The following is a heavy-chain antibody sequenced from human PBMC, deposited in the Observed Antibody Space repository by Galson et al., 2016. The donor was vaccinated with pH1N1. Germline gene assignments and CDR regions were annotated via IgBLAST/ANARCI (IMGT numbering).Heavy chain of an antibody. CDR2: IKEDGSET. CDR3: ARAIGSRSAY. J-gene: IGHJ4*02. CDR1: GFTFSNYW. D-gene: IGHD3-16*02. Sequence: SLRLSCAASGFTFSNYWMHWVRQVPGKGLEWVANIKEDGSETYYADSVRGRFTISRDNPKNSLYLQMSSLRDEDTALYYCARAIGSRSAYWGQGTLVTVSS. V-gene: IGHV3-7*01.